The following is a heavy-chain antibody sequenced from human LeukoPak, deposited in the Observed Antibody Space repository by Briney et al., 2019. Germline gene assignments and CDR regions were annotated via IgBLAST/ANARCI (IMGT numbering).Heavy chain of an antibody. Sequence: ASVKVFCKASGYTFTSYGISWVRQAPGQGLEWMGWISAYNGNTNYAQKLQGRVTMTTDTSTSTAYMELRSLRSDDTAVYYCARTQRITIFGVVIASTMDVWGKGTTVTVSS. D-gene: IGHD3-3*01. J-gene: IGHJ6*03. CDR3: ARTQRITIFGVVIASTMDV. CDR1: GYTFTSYG. V-gene: IGHV1-18*01. CDR2: ISAYNGNT.